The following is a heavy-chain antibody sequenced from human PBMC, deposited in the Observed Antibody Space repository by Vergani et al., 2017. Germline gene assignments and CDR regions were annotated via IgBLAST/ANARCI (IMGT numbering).Heavy chain of an antibody. J-gene: IGHJ5*02. CDR3: ARDLRLLYNRFDP. Sequence: QVQLVESGGGVGQPGRFLRLSCAASGFTFNQYGMHRVRQAPGKGLEGVAVTWYDGNNKQYADSVKGRFTISRDNSKSMMYLQMNSLRDEDTGVYYCARDLRLLYNRFDPWGQGTLVTVSS. CDR2: TWYDGNNK. D-gene: IGHD1-14*01. V-gene: IGHV3-33*01. CDR1: GFTFNQYG.